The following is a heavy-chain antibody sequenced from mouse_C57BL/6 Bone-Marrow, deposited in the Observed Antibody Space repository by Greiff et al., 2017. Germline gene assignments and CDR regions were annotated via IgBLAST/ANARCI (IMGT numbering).Heavy chain of an antibody. CDR3: ATFRGAY. J-gene: IGHJ3*01. CDR2: ISSGGSYT. V-gene: IGHV5-6*01. Sequence: EVQLQQSGGDLVKPGGSLKLSCAASGFTFSSYGMSWVRQTPDKRLEWVATISSGGSYTYYPDSVKGRFTISRDNAKNTLYLQMSSLKSEATAMYYGATFRGAYWGQGTLVTVTA. D-gene: IGHD3-1*01. CDR1: GFTFSSYG.